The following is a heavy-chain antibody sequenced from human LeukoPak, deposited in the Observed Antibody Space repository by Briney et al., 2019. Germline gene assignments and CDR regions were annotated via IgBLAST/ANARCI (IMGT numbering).Heavy chain of an antibody. Sequence: SGTLSLTCDVPGGSIMTTNWWSWVRQPPNKGLEWIGEVHLSGATNYNPSLESRVTMSIDTSKNHLSLELTSVTAADTAMYYCTRESGAFSPFGFWGQGTLVTVSS. J-gene: IGHJ4*02. D-gene: IGHD1-26*01. V-gene: IGHV4-4*02. CDR2: VHLSGAT. CDR1: GGSIMTTNW. CDR3: TRESGAFSPFGF.